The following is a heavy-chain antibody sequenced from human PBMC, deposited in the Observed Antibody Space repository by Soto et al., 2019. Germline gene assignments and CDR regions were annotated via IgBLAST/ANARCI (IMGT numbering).Heavy chain of an antibody. CDR2: IYYSGST. CDR1: GGSISSYY. J-gene: IGHJ6*02. D-gene: IGHD3-9*01. Sequence: PSETLSLTCTVSGGSISSYYWSWIRQPPGKGLEWIGYIYYSGSTNYNPSLKSRVTISVDTSKNQFSLKLSSVTAADTAVYYCARSGRNYDISVGGGDYYYYYGMDVWGQGTTVTVSS. CDR3: ARSGRNYDISVGGGDYYYYYGMDV. V-gene: IGHV4-59*01.